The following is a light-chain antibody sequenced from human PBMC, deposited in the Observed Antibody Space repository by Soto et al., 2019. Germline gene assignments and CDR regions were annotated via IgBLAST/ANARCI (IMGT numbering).Light chain of an antibody. V-gene: IGKV1-5*03. Sequence: DIQMTQFPSTLSASVGDRVTITCRASQSVGAWLAWYQQNPGKAPKVLISRASSLQGGVPSRFSGSGSGTEFTLTISSLQPDDLATYYCLQYNSYWTFGQGTKVEIK. CDR3: LQYNSYWT. CDR2: RAS. CDR1: QSVGAW. J-gene: IGKJ1*01.